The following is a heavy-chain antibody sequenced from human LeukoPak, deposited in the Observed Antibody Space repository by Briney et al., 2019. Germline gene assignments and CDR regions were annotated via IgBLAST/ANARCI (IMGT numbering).Heavy chain of an antibody. Sequence: KPSETLSLTCTVSGDSINSYYWTWIRQPAGKGLEWIGRTYTSGSTNYNPSLKSRVTMSVDTSKKQFSLKLNSVTAADTAFYYCARDSSGWSHTDAFDIWGPGTMVTVSS. J-gene: IGHJ3*02. V-gene: IGHV4-4*07. CDR1: GDSINSYY. CDR3: ARDSSGWSHTDAFDI. CDR2: TYTSGST. D-gene: IGHD6-19*01.